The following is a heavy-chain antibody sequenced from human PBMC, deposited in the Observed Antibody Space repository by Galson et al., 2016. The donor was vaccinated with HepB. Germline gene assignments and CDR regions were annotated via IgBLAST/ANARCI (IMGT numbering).Heavy chain of an antibody. CDR2: INQGGSQT. V-gene: IGHV3-7*04. CDR1: RFNFSSFA. D-gene: IGHD2-2*01. J-gene: IGHJ3*01. CDR3: ARDLSPSYADNWYDALDL. Sequence: SLRLSCAASRFNFSSFAMHWVRQAPGNGPEWVANINQGGSQTFYADSVKGRFTISRDNAKNSLYLQMHSLRPEDTAVYYCARDLSPSYADNWYDALDLWGQGTLVTVSS.